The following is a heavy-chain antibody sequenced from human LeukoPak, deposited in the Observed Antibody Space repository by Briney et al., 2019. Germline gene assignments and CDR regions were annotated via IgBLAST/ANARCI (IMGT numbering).Heavy chain of an antibody. CDR2: ISYDGSNK. V-gene: IGHV3-30*04. J-gene: IGHJ6*02. D-gene: IGHD3-9*01. CDR1: GFTFSSYA. Sequence: PGRSLRLSCAASGFTFSSYAMHWVRQAPGKGLEWVAVISYDGSNKYYADSVKGRFTISRDNSKNTLYLQMNSLRAEDTAVYYCAREDYDILTGAPYYYYGMDVWGQGTTVTVSS. CDR3: AREDYDILTGAPYYYYGMDV.